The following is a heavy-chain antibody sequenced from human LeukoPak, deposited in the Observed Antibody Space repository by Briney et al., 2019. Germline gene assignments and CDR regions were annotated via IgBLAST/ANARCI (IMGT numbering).Heavy chain of an antibody. D-gene: IGHD3-16*01. CDR2: INHNGNVN. CDR1: GFTFSSYW. J-gene: IGHJ6*02. CDR3: ARGGGLDV. V-gene: IGHV3-7*03. Sequence: GGSLRLSCAASGFTFSSYWRNWARQAPGKGLEWVASINHNGNVNYYVDSVKGRFTISRDNAKNSLDLQMSNLRAEGRAVYFCARGGGLDVWGQGATVTVSS.